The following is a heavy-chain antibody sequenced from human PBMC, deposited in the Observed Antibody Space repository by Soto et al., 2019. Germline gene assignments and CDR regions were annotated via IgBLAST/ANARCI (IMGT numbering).Heavy chain of an antibody. CDR3: VRDHYYYGMDV. Sequence: EVQLVESGGTLVQPGGSLRLSCAASGFDASVNYMTWVRQAPVKGLEWVSAINSGGNTFYADSVKGRFTISRDNSKNTLYLQMNSLRVEDTAMYYCVRDHYYYGMDVWGQGTAVTVSS. CDR2: INSGGNT. CDR1: GFDASVNY. V-gene: IGHV3-66*01. J-gene: IGHJ6*02.